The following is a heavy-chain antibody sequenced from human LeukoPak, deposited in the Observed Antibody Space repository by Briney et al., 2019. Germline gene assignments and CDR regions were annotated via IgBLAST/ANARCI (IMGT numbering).Heavy chain of an antibody. Sequence: GASVKVSCKASGGTFSSYAISWVRQAPGQGLEWMGGIIPIFGTANYAQKFQGRVTITADESTSTAYMELSSLRSEDTAVYYCARDLRNWFDPWVQGTLVTVSS. CDR3: ARDLRNWFDP. CDR1: GGTFSSYA. CDR2: IIPIFGTA. J-gene: IGHJ5*02. V-gene: IGHV1-69*13.